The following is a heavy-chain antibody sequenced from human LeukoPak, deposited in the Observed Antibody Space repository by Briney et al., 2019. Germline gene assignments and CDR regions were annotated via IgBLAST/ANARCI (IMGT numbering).Heavy chain of an antibody. V-gene: IGHV3-7*01. CDR3: ARPRGLGEQWLATGVGSDY. Sequence: PGGSLRLSCAASGFTFSSYWMSWVRQAPGKGLEWVANIKQDGSEKYYVDSVKGRFTISRDNAKNSLYLQMNSLRAEDTAVYYCARPRGLGEQWLATGVGSDYWGQGTLVTVSS. CDR2: IKQDGSEK. CDR1: GFTFSSYW. D-gene: IGHD6-19*01. J-gene: IGHJ4*02.